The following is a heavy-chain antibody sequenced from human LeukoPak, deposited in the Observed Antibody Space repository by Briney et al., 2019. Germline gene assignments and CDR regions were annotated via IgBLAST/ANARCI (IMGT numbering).Heavy chain of an antibody. V-gene: IGHV4-34*01. CDR1: GGPFSGYY. D-gene: IGHD2-2*01. CDR3: ARKGYCSSTSCYRVFDY. CDR2: INHSGST. J-gene: IGHJ4*02. Sequence: SETLSLTCAVYGGPFSGYYWSWIRQPPGKRLEWIGEINHSGSTNYNPSLKSRVAISVDTSKNQFSLKLSSVTAADTAVYYCARKGYCSSTSCYRVFDYWGQGTLVTVSS.